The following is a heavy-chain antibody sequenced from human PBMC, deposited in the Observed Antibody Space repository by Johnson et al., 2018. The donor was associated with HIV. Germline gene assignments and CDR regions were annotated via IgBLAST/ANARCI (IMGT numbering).Heavy chain of an antibody. V-gene: IGHV3-7*01. Sequence: LVESGGGLVQPGGSLTLPCVASGYSFSHYWMSWVRQAPGKGLEWVANINQDGSIKYYADSVKGRFTISRDNSKNTRYMQMNSLRAEDGAIYYCAKELSSSWTGDAFDIWGQGTMVTVSS. CDR1: GYSFSHYW. CDR2: INQDGSIK. D-gene: IGHD6-13*01. CDR3: AKELSSSWTGDAFDI. J-gene: IGHJ3*02.